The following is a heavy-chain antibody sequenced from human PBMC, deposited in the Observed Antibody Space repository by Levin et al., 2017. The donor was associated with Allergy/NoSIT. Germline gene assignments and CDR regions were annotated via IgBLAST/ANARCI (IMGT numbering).Heavy chain of an antibody. CDR2: ISGSGDST. Sequence: GGSLRLSCAASGFTFSSYAVSWVRQAPGKGLEWVSAISGSGDSTYYADSVKGRFTISRDNSKNTLFLQMNSLRAEATAVYYCAKFFRDIVVVVVVFFDSWGQGTLVAVSS. CDR3: AKFFRDIVVVVVVFFDS. D-gene: IGHD2-15*01. J-gene: IGHJ4*02. CDR1: GFTFSSYA. V-gene: IGHV3-23*01.